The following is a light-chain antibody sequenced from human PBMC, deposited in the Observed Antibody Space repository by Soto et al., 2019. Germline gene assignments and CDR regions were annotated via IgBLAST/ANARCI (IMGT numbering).Light chain of an antibody. Sequence: DIVMTQPPATLSVSRRERATLSCRASQSVSSNLAWYQQKPGQAPRLLIYGASNRATGIPDRFSGSGSGTEFTLTISSLQSEDFAVYYCQQYNNWPQITFGGGTKVDIK. CDR3: QQYNNWPQIT. CDR1: QSVSSN. CDR2: GAS. V-gene: IGKV3-15*01. J-gene: IGKJ4*01.